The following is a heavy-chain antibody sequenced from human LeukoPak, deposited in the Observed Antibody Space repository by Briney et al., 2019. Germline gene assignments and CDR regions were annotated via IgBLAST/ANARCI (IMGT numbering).Heavy chain of an antibody. CDR1: GFTFSGSA. CDR3: TRPGLGYCSSTSCPGWVDA. Sequence: GGSLKLSCAASGFTFSGSAMHWVRQASGKGLEWVGRIRSKADSYATAYAASVKGRFTISKDESKHTAYLQMNSLKTEDTAVYYCTRPGLGYCSSTSCPGWVDAWGKGTTVTVSS. D-gene: IGHD2-2*01. V-gene: IGHV3-73*01. CDR2: IRSKADSYAT. J-gene: IGHJ6*04.